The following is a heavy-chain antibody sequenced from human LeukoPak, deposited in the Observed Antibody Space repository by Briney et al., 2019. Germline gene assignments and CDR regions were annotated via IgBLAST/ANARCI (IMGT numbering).Heavy chain of an antibody. J-gene: IGHJ4*02. V-gene: IGHV3-23*01. CDR2: ISGNGGST. D-gene: IGHD3-10*01. Sequence: GGSLRLSCAASGFTFSSYAMSWVRQAPGKGLEWVSAISGNGGSTYYADSVKGRFTISRDNSKNTLYLQMNSLRAEDTAVYYCAREKWFGELLYDYWGQGTLVTVSS. CDR3: AREKWFGELLYDY. CDR1: GFTFSSYA.